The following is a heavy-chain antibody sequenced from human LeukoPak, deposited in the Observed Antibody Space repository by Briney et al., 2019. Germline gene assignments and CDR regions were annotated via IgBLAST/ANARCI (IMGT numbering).Heavy chain of an antibody. CDR2: ISWNSGSI. V-gene: IGHV3-9*01. J-gene: IGHJ6*03. D-gene: IGHD2-8*01. CDR3: AKDNTRRSTNFYYYYYMDV. CDR1: GSTFDDYA. Sequence: GRSLRLSCAASGSTFDDYAFHWVRQAPGKGLEWVSGISWNSGSIGYADSVKGRFTISRDNAKNSLYLQMNSLRAEDTALYYCAKDNTRRSTNFYYYYYMDVWGKGTTVIVSS.